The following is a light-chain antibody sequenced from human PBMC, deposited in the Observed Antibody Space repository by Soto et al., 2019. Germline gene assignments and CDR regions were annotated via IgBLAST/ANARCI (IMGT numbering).Light chain of an antibody. CDR3: SSYTSSTTYV. V-gene: IGLV2-14*01. J-gene: IGLJ1*01. CDR1: SSDVGGYNY. Sequence: QSALTQPASVSGSPGQSITISCTGTSSDVGGYNYVSWYQQHPGRAPKLMIYEVSNRPSGVSNRFSASKSGNTASLTISGLQAEDEADYDCSSYTSSTTYVFGTGTKLTVL. CDR2: EVS.